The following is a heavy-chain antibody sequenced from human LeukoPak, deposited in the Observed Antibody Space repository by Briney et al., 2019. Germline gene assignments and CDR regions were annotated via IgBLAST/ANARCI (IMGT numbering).Heavy chain of an antibody. Sequence: SETLCLTCTVSGYSISSGYYWGWIRQPPGKGLEWIGSIYHSGSTYYNPSLKSRVTISVDTSKNQFSLKLSSVTAADTAVYYCATITTYYDFWSGPPDYYMDVWGKGTTVTVSS. CDR2: IYHSGST. CDR1: GYSISSGYY. CDR3: ATITTYYDFWSGPPDYYMDV. J-gene: IGHJ6*03. V-gene: IGHV4-38-2*02. D-gene: IGHD3-3*01.